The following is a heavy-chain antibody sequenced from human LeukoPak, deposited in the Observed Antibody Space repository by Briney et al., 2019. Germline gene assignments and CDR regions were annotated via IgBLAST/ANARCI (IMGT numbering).Heavy chain of an antibody. CDR1: GFTFSTYW. D-gene: IGHD6-19*01. CDR3: ASSWVAGTGHNDY. J-gene: IGHJ4*02. Sequence: PGGSLRLSCAASGFTFSTYWMHWVRQAPGKGLEWVSTISGSGGTTYYADSVKGRFTISRDNSKNTLYLQMNSLRAEDTAVYYCASSWVAGTGHNDYWGQGTLVTVSS. CDR2: ISGSGGTT. V-gene: IGHV3-23*01.